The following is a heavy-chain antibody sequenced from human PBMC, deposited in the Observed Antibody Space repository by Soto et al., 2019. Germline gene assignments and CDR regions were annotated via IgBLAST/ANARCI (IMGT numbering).Heavy chain of an antibody. CDR3: ARGIAVAGTGYYYYGMDV. Sequence: QVQLVQSGAEVKKPGSSVKVSCKASGGTFSSYAISWVRQAPGKGLEWMGGIIPIFGTANYAQKFQGRVTITADESTSTAYMELSSLRSEDTAVYYCARGIAVAGTGYYYYGMDVWGQGTTVTVSS. CDR1: GGTFSSYA. J-gene: IGHJ6*02. V-gene: IGHV1-69*01. CDR2: IIPIFGTA. D-gene: IGHD6-19*01.